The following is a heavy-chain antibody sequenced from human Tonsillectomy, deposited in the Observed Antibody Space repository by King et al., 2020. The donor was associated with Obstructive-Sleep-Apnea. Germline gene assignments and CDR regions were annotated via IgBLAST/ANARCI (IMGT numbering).Heavy chain of an antibody. V-gene: IGHV3-23*04. J-gene: IGHJ4*02. CDR2: ISGSVGSR. CDR1: GFTFSSYA. D-gene: IGHD6-19*01. CDR3: AKDREWGSGWYYFDY. Sequence: QLVQSGGGLVQPGGSLRLSCAASGFTFSSYAMSWVRQAPGKGLEWVSAISGSVGSRYYADSVKGRLTISRDNSKNTRYLQMNSLGAEDTAVYYCAKDREWGSGWYYFDYWGQGTLVTVSS.